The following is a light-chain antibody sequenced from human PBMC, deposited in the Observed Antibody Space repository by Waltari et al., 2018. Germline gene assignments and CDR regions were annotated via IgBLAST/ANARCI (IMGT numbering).Light chain of an antibody. J-gene: IGKJ4*01. CDR3: HQRSNWPLT. Sequence: EIVLTQSPATLSLSPGERATLSCRASQSVSSYLAWYQQKPGQAPRLLIYDASSRATGVPARFSGSGSWTDFTLTISSLEPEDFALYYCHQRSNWPLTFGGGTKVEIK. CDR1: QSVSSY. V-gene: IGKV3-11*01. CDR2: DAS.